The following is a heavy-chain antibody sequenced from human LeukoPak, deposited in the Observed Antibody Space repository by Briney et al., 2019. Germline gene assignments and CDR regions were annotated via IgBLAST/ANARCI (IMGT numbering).Heavy chain of an antibody. CDR1: GFTFDDYA. D-gene: IGHD4-11*01. V-gene: IGHV3-30*18. Sequence: PGGSLRLSCAASGFTFDDYAMHWVRQAPGKGLEWVAVISYDGSNKYYADSVKGRFTISRDNSKNTLYLQMNSLRAEDTAVYYCAKDNRETWGDYSGEVDYWGQGTLVTVSS. CDR3: AKDNRETWGDYSGEVDY. J-gene: IGHJ4*02. CDR2: ISYDGSNK.